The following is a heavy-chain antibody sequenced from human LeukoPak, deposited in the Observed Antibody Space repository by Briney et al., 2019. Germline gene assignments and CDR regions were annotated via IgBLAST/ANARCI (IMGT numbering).Heavy chain of an antibody. J-gene: IGHJ5*02. Sequence: ASVKVSCKASGHTFTGYYMHWVRQAPGQGPEWMGWINPNNGGTNYAQKFQGRVTMTRNTSISTAYMELSSLRSEDTAMYYCARGRYWFDPWGQGTLVTVSS. CDR2: INPNNGGT. CDR1: GHTFTGYY. V-gene: IGHV1-2*02. CDR3: ARGRYWFDP.